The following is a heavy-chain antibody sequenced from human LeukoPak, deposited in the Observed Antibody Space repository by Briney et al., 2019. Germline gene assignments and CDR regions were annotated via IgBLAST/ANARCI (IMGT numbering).Heavy chain of an antibody. J-gene: IGHJ4*02. CDR1: GFTFSSYA. D-gene: IGHD6-19*01. CDR2: ISGSGGST. CDR3: APGSGWYKSYFDY. Sequence: GGSLRLSCAASGFTFSSYAMSWVRQAPGEGLEWVSAISGSGGSTYYADSVKGRFTISRDNSKNTLYLQMNSLRAEDTAVYYCAPGSGWYKSYFDYWGQGTLVAVSS. V-gene: IGHV3-23*01.